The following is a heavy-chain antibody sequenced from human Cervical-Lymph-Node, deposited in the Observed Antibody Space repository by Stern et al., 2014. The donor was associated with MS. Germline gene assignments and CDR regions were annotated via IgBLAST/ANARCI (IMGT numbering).Heavy chain of an antibody. V-gene: IGHV2-5*02. D-gene: IGHD3-9*01. CDR3: ARQGNVDWSPHSYYVMDV. Sequence: QITLKESGPTLVKPTETLTLTCSLSGFSIRTSGVGVGWIRQPPGKALEWLALIYSDEYKRYSPSLKSRLTVSQDTSKNQVVLTMTNMDPVDTATYYCARQGNVDWSPHSYYVMDVWGQGTTVTVTS. CDR2: IYSDEYK. J-gene: IGHJ6*02. CDR1: GFSIRTSGVG.